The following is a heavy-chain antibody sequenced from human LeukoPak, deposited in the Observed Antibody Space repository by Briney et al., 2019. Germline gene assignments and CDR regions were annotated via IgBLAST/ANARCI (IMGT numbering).Heavy chain of an antibody. J-gene: IGHJ5*02. CDR2: IIPIFGTA. CDR3: ARMLTVAGTPSNWFDP. Sequence: GASVKVSCKASGYTFTSYGISWVRQAPGQGLEWMGGIIPIFGTANYAQKFQGRVTITADGSTSTTYMELSSLRSEDTAVYYCARMLTVAGTPSNWFDPWGQGTLVTVSS. D-gene: IGHD6-19*01. CDR1: GYTFTSYG. V-gene: IGHV1-69*13.